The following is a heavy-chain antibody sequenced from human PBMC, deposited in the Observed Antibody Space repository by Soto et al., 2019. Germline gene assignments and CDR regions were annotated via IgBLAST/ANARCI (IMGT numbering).Heavy chain of an antibody. Sequence: TGGSLRLSCAASGFNFSSYEMNWVRQAPGKGLEWVSYISSSGSTIYYADSVKSRFTISRDNAKNSLYLQMNSLRAEDTAVYYCARDPAQDYDFWSGYYKGWDWGQGTLVTVSS. V-gene: IGHV3-48*03. D-gene: IGHD3-3*01. J-gene: IGHJ4*02. CDR2: ISSSGSTI. CDR3: ARDPAQDYDFWSGYYKGWD. CDR1: GFNFSSYE.